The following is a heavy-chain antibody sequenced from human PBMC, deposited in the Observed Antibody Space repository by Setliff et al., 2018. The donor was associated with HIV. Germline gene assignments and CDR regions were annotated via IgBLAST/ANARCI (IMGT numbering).Heavy chain of an antibody. CDR1: GGIFSSYA. CDR2: IIPIFGTA. CDR3: AREDYYDSY. D-gene: IGHD3-22*01. V-gene: IGHV1-69*05. J-gene: IGHJ4*02. Sequence: SVKVSCKSSGGIFSSYAFSWVRQAPGQGLQWMGGIIPIFGTANYAQKFQGRVTITTDESTSTTYLELSSLRSEDTAVYYCAREDYYDSYWGQGTLVTVSS.